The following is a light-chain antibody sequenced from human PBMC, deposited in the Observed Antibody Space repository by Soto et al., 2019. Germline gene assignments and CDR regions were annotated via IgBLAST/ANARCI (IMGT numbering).Light chain of an antibody. V-gene: IGKV3-11*01. CDR3: QQYGSSGT. CDR2: DAS. Sequence: EVVLTQSPATLSLSPGERAPLSCRASQSVSSYLAWYQQPPGQAPRLLIYDASNRATGIPARFSGSASGTDFPPTISRLEPEDVAVYYCQQYGSSGTFGQGTKVDIK. J-gene: IGKJ1*01. CDR1: QSVSSY.